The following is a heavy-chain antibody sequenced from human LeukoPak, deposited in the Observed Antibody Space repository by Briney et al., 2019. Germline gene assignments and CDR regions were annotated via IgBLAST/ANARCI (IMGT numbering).Heavy chain of an antibody. CDR2: INHSGST. CDR1: GGSFSGYY. Sequence: SETLSLTCAVYGGSFSGYYWSWIRQPPGKGLEWIGEINHSGSTNYNPSLKSRVTISVDTSKNQFSLKLSSVTAADTAVYYCASSPPGDYGIGIWGQGALVTVSS. J-gene: IGHJ4*02. CDR3: ASSPPGDYGIGI. D-gene: IGHD3-16*01. V-gene: IGHV4-34*01.